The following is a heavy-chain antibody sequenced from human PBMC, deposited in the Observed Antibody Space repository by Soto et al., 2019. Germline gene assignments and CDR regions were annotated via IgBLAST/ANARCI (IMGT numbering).Heavy chain of an antibody. J-gene: IGHJ6*03. CDR1: GDSVSSTSAA. CDR2: TYYRSKWYN. V-gene: IGHV6-1*01. Sequence: LLMQSQTLSLPCAISGDSVSSTSAAWNWIRQSPSRGLEWLGRTYYRSKWYNDYAVSVKSRITINPDTSKNQFSLQLNSVTPEDTAVYYCAREGRGGSSSWYGYYYYYMDVWGKGTTVTVSS. CDR3: AREGRGGSSSWYGYYYYYMDV. D-gene: IGHD6-13*01.